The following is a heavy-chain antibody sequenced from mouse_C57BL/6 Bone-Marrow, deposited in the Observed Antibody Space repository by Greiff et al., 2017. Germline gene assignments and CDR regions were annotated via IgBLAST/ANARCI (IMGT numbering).Heavy chain of an antibody. V-gene: IGHV1-52*01. CDR3: ARVTYDEAMYY. CDR2: INPSDSDT. CDR1: GYTFTSYW. J-gene: IGHJ4*01. D-gene: IGHD2-10*01. Sequence: VQLQQPGAELVRPGSSVKLSCKASGYTFTSYWMHWVKQRPIKGLEWIGNINPSDSDTHYKQKFKDKATLTVDKSYSPAYMQLSSLTSEDSAVYTCARVTYDEAMYYWGQGTSVTVSS.